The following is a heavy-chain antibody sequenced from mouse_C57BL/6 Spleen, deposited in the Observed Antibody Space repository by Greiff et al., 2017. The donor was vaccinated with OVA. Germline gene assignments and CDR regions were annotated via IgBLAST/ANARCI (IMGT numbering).Heavy chain of an antibody. V-gene: IGHV1-82*01. CDR3: GYYDYDEGGFAY. CDR2: IYPGDGDT. Sequence: QVQLQQSGPELVKPGASVKISCKASGYAFSSSWMNWVKQRPGKGLEWIGRIYPGDGDTNYNGKFKGKATLTADKSSSTAYMQLSSLTSEDSAVDFGGYYDYDEGGFAYWGQGTLVTVSA. CDR1: GYAFSSSW. D-gene: IGHD2-4*01. J-gene: IGHJ3*01.